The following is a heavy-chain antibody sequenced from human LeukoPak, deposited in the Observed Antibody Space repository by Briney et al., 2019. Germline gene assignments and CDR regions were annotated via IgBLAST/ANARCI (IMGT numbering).Heavy chain of an antibody. V-gene: IGHV4-31*03. Sequence: SETLSLTCTVSGGSISTAGYYWSWIRQHPGKGLEWIGYIYYNGQTYYNPSLKSRLTLSADTPDNQFSLKVTSVTAADTAVYYCARGAEYVYYFDYWGQGSLVTASS. CDR3: ARGAEYVYYFDY. CDR2: IYYNGQT. CDR1: GGSISTAGYY. D-gene: IGHD2-2*01. J-gene: IGHJ4*02.